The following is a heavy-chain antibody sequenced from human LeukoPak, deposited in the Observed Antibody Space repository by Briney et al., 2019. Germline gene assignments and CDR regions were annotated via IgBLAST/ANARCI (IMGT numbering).Heavy chain of an antibody. Sequence: ASVKVSCKASGYTFTGYYMHWVRQAPGQGLEWMGWINPNSGGTNYAQKFQGRVTMTRDTSISTAYMELSRLRSDDTAVYYCARGTRYGIVVVVAATSGYFDYWGQGTLVTVSS. CDR1: GYTFTGYY. V-gene: IGHV1-2*02. D-gene: IGHD2-15*01. CDR2: INPNSGGT. J-gene: IGHJ4*02. CDR3: ARGTRYGIVVVVAATSGYFDY.